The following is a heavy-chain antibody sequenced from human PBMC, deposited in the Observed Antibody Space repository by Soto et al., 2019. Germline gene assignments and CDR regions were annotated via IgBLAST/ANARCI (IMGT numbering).Heavy chain of an antibody. CDR3: ARGPFIYGSGSYYGDY. J-gene: IGHJ4*02. Sequence: ASVKVSCKASGYTFTSYGISWVRQAPGQGLEWMGWISAYNDNTNYAQKLQGRVTMTTDTSTSTAYMELRSLRSDDTAVYYCARGPFIYGSGSYYGDYWGQGTLVTVSS. D-gene: IGHD3-10*01. V-gene: IGHV1-18*01. CDR1: GYTFTSYG. CDR2: ISAYNDNT.